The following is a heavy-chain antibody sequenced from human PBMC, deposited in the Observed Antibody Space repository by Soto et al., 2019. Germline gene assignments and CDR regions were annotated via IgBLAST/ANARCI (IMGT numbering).Heavy chain of an antibody. D-gene: IGHD3-10*01. V-gene: IGHV3-15*01. Sequence: PRLSCAASGFSFSNAWLSWVRQAPGKGLEWVGRIKSRADGGTTDYTAPVKGRFAISRDDSKNTLYLQMNSLKTEDTAVYYCTTGSTSTKNYWGQGTLVTVSS. CDR1: GFSFSNAW. CDR3: TTGSTSTKNY. J-gene: IGHJ4*02. CDR2: IKSRADGGTT.